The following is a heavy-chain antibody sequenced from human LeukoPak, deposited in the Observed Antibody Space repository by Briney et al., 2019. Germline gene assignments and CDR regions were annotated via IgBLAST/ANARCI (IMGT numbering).Heavy chain of an antibody. V-gene: IGHV3-30-3*01. J-gene: IGHJ4*02. CDR2: ISDDGSNK. CDR1: GFTFSSYA. D-gene: IGHD3-10*01. CDR3: AREYGATMVRGVIPLVDY. Sequence: GGSLRLSCAASGFTFSSYAMHWVRQAPGKGREWVAVISDDGSNKYYADSVKGRFTISRDNSKNTLYLQMNSLRAEDTAVYYCAREYGATMVRGVIPLVDYWGQGTLVTVSS.